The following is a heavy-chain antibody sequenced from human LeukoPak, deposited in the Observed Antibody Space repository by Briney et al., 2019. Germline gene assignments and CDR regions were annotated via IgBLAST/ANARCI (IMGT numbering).Heavy chain of an antibody. Sequence: ASVSVSCTASGYTFTGYDINWVRQATGQGLEWMGWMNPNSGNTGYAQKFQGRVTITRNTSISTAYMELSSLRSEDTAVYYCARGRGGSYAELDYWGQGTLVTVSS. CDR3: ARGRGGSYAELDY. CDR1: GYTFTGYD. CDR2: MNPNSGNT. D-gene: IGHD2-2*01. V-gene: IGHV1-8*01. J-gene: IGHJ4*02.